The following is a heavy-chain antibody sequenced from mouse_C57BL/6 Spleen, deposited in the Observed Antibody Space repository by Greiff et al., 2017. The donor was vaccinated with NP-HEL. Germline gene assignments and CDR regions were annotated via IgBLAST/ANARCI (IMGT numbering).Heavy chain of an antibody. CDR3: ARTGITTVVATRYFDV. Sequence: QVQLKQSGAELARPGASVKLSCKASGYTFTSYGISWVKQRTGQGLEWIGELYPRSGNTYYNEKFKGKATLTADKSSSTAYMELRSLTSEDSAVYFCARTGITTVVATRYFDVWGTGTTVTVSS. D-gene: IGHD1-1*01. CDR2: LYPRSGNT. V-gene: IGHV1-81*01. CDR1: GYTFTSYG. J-gene: IGHJ1*03.